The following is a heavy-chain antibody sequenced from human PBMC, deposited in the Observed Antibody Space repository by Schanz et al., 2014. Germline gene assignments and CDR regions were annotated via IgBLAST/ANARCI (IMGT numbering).Heavy chain of an antibody. J-gene: IGHJ6*04. Sequence: QVQLVESGGGVVQPGRSLRLSCAASGFTFRSHAMHWVRQAPGKGLEWGAVISHDGSKKYYADSVKGRFTISRDNSRNTLYLQMNSLRAEDTAVYYCARDLSSLNQGDVWGKGTTVTVSS. D-gene: IGHD2-2*01. CDR2: ISHDGSKK. CDR1: GFTFRSHA. CDR3: ARDLSSLNQGDV. V-gene: IGHV3-30*16.